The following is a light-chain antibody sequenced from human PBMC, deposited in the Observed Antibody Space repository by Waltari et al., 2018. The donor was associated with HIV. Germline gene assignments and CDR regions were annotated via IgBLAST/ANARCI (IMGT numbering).Light chain of an antibody. Sequence: DLVMPQSPDSLAVSLGERATISCKPSQSLFYNSKTRNYVAWYQHKPGHSPSLLFYWASTRDSGVPDRFSGSGSGTDFTLTISSLQAEDVAVYYCQEYYSPLPTFGQGTRLEIK. J-gene: IGKJ5*01. CDR1: QSLFYNSKTRNY. CDR2: WAS. CDR3: QEYYSPLPT. V-gene: IGKV4-1*01.